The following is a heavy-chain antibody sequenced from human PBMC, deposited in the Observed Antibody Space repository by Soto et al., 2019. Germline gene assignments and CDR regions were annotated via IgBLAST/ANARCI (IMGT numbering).Heavy chain of an antibody. CDR3: VRGAVATTIDY. V-gene: IGHV1-69*02. D-gene: IGHD5-12*01. Sequence: QVQLVQSGAEVKKPGSSVKVSCKASGGTFSSYTISWVRQAPGQGLEWMGRIIPILGIANYAQKFQGRVTITADKSTSTAYMELSSLRSEDTAVYYCVRGAVATTIDYWGQGTLVTVSS. CDR2: IIPILGIA. J-gene: IGHJ4*02. CDR1: GGTFSSYT.